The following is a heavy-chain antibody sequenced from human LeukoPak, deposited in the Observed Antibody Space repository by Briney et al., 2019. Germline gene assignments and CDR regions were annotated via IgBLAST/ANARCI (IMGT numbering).Heavy chain of an antibody. D-gene: IGHD2-15*01. CDR1: GGSISSGDYY. J-gene: IGHJ4*02. Sequence: ASETLSLTCTVSGGSISSGDYYWSWIRQPPGKGLEWIGYIYYSGSTYYNPSLKSRVTISVDTSKNQFSLKLSSVTAADTAVYYCARASPDIVVVVAATLHFDYWGQGTLVTVSS. V-gene: IGHV4-30-4*01. CDR2: IYYSGST. CDR3: ARASPDIVVVVAATLHFDY.